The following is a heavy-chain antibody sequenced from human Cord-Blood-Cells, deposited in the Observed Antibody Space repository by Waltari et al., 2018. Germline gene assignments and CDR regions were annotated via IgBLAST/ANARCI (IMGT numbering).Heavy chain of an antibody. CDR3: ARLPYSSSSQDYWYFDL. V-gene: IGHV4-39*01. Sequence: QLQLQESGPGLVNPSETLSLHCTVSGGSISSSSYYWGCIRQPPGKGLEWIGSIYYSGSNYYNPSLKSRVTISVDTSKNQFSLKLSSVTAADTAVYYCARLPYSSSSQDYWYFDLWGRGTLVTVSS. CDR2: IYYSGSN. D-gene: IGHD6-6*01. J-gene: IGHJ2*01. CDR1: GGSISSSSYY.